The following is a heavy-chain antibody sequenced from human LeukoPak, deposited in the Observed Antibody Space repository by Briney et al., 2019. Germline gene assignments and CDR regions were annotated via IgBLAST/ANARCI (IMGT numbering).Heavy chain of an antibody. Sequence: PGGSLRLSCAASGFTFSSYAMSWVRQAPGKGLEWVSAISGSGGSTYYADSVKGRFTISRDNSKNTLYLQMNSLRAEDTAVYYCAKGSRYCSGGSCYPADYWGQRTLVTVSS. V-gene: IGHV3-23*01. D-gene: IGHD2-15*01. CDR1: GFTFSSYA. CDR2: ISGSGGST. CDR3: AKGSRYCSGGSCYPADY. J-gene: IGHJ4*02.